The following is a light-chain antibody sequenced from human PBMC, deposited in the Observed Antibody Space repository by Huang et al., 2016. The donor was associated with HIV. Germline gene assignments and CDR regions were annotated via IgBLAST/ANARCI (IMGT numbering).Light chain of an antibody. V-gene: IGKV1-39*01. CDR1: QSINNY. CDR3: QQTFSVPLT. Sequence: DLQMTQSLSSLSASVGDRVSITCRASQSINNYFNWYQQKTGKATKLLIHSASTLQNGVPPRFSGSVSGTEFTLTITNLQPEDSATYYCQQTFSVPLTFGGGTKVEIK. CDR2: SAS. J-gene: IGKJ4*01.